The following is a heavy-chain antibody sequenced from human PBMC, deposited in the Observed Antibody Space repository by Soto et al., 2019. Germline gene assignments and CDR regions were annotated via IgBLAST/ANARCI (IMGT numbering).Heavy chain of an antibody. J-gene: IGHJ4*02. D-gene: IGHD3-22*01. CDR1: GGYISTYY. Sequence: QVQLQESGPGLVKPSETLSLTCTVSGGYISTYYWSWIRQPPGKGLEWIGYIYYTGRTNFNPSLKSRVTTLADTSKNKFSQNLSSVSAADTAIYYCARVESSGSYDYWGQGALVAVSP. V-gene: IGHV4-59*01. CDR2: IYYTGRT. CDR3: ARVESSGSYDY.